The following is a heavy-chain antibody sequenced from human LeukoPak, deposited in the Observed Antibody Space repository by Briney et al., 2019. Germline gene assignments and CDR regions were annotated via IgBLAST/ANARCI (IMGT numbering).Heavy chain of an antibody. CDR2: IYYSGST. Sequence: PSETLSLTCTVSGGSISSSGYYWGWIRQPPGKGLEWIGSIYYSGSTYYNPSLKSRVTISVDTSKNQFSLKLSSVTAADTAVYYCARLARLKVPHHYYYYMDVWGKGTTVTISS. D-gene: IGHD3-10*01. J-gene: IGHJ6*03. CDR3: ARLARLKVPHHYYYYMDV. CDR1: GGSISSSGYY. V-gene: IGHV4-39*01.